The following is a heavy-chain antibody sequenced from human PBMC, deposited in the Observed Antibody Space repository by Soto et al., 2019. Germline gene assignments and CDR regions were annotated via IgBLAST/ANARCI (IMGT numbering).Heavy chain of an antibody. D-gene: IGHD3-3*01. Sequence: ASVKVSWKASGYTFTSYGISWVRQAPGQRPEGMGWISAYNGKKNYAQKPQGRVTITTDKTTNTAHKELGSLRSDDRAVYYWAWSLKSYFFWSGYSSYYLIDVWGKRSS. CDR2: ISAYNGKK. CDR3: AWSLKSYFFWSGYSSYYLIDV. V-gene: IGHV1-18*01. J-gene: IGHJ6*03. CDR1: GYTFTSYG.